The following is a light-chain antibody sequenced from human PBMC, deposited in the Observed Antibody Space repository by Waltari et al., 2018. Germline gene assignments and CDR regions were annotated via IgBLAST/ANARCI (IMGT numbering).Light chain of an antibody. V-gene: IGKV3-20*01. CDR2: GAS. J-gene: IGKJ4*01. CDR1: QSVDNNY. CDR3: QHYVRFFPLT. Sequence: EIVLTQSPGTLSLSPGDSATPSCRASQSVDNNYLAWYQQKPGQAPRLLIYGASNWATDIPDRFSGTGSGTDFTLTIIRVEPEDFAVYYCQHYVRFFPLTFGGGTKVEIK.